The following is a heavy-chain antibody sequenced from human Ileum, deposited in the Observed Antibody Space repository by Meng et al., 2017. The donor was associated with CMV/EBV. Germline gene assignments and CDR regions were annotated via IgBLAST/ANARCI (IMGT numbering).Heavy chain of an antibody. D-gene: IGHD2-15*01. CDR2: IKQDGSQR. CDR1: GFTFSSYW. V-gene: IGHV3-7*01. Sequence: CEASGFTFSSYWMSWVRQAPGKGLEWVANIKQDGSQRLYVDSVKGRFTISRDNAKNSLFLQMNSLGAEDTAVYYCARDTPNKMGHEYWGQGTLVTVSS. CDR3: ARDTPNKMGHEY. J-gene: IGHJ4*02.